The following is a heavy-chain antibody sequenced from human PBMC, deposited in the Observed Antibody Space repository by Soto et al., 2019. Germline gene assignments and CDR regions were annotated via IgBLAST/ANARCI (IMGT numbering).Heavy chain of an antibody. J-gene: IGHJ5*02. CDR1: GYTFTSYG. CDR3: ARSDCSSTSCVTPPHWFDP. D-gene: IGHD2-2*01. Sequence: QVQLVQSGAEVKKPGASVKVSCKASGYTFTSYGLSWVRQAPGQGLEWMGWISAYNGNTNYAQKLQGRVTMTTDTSTSTAYMELRSLRSDDTAVYYCARSDCSSTSCVTPPHWFDPWGQGTLVTVSS. CDR2: ISAYNGNT. V-gene: IGHV1-18*01.